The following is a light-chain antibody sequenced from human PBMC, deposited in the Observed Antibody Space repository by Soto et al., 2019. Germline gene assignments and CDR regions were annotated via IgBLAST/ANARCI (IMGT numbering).Light chain of an antibody. Sequence: DIVMTQSPLSLPATPGEPASISCRSSQSLLHSNGYNYLDWYLQKPGQSPQLLIYLGSNRASGVPDRFSGSGSRTDFTLRISRVEAEDVGVYYCMQALQTPYTFGQGTKLEIK. V-gene: IGKV2-28*01. CDR2: LGS. J-gene: IGKJ2*01. CDR3: MQALQTPYT. CDR1: QSLLHSNGYNY.